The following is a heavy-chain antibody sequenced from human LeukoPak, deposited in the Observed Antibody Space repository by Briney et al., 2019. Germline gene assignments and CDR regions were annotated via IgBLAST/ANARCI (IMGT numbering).Heavy chain of an antibody. V-gene: IGHV3-30-3*01. CDR3: ARDVGSGYYRVYYYYYGMDV. Sequence: GGSLRLSCAASGFTFSSYAMHWVRQAPGKGLEWVAVISYDGSNKYYADSVKGRFTISRDNSKNTLYLQMNSLRAEDTAVYYCARDVGSGYYRVYYYYYGMDVWGQGTTVTVSS. D-gene: IGHD3-22*01. CDR2: ISYDGSNK. CDR1: GFTFSSYA. J-gene: IGHJ6*02.